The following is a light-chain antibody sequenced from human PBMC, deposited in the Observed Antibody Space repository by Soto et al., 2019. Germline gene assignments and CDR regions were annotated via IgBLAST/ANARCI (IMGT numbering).Light chain of an antibody. CDR2: GAS. J-gene: IGKJ1*01. V-gene: IGKV3-20*01. CDR1: QSVTSNY. Sequence: EIVLTQSPCTLSLSPGERATLSCRASQSVTSNYLAWYQQKPGQAPSLLIYGASARAAGIPDRFSGSGTGTDFALTISGLEPEDFAVYFCQQYASSPWTFGQGTQVDIK. CDR3: QQYASSPWT.